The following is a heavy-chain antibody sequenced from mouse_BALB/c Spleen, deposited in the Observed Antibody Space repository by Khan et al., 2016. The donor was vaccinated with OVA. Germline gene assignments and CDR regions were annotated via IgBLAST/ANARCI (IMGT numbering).Heavy chain of an antibody. CDR2: IYPFNDDS. CDR1: GYTFTSYV. V-gene: IGHV1S136*01. CDR3: ATHGSTYTWFAC. Sequence: VQLKESGPELLKPGASVKMSCKASGYTFTSYVMHWVKQKPGQGIEWIGYIYPFNDDSKYSEKFKGKATLTSDTSSNTAYMELSSLTSEDSAVSDCATHGSTYTWFACGGQGTLVTVSA. J-gene: IGHJ3*01. D-gene: IGHD1-1*01.